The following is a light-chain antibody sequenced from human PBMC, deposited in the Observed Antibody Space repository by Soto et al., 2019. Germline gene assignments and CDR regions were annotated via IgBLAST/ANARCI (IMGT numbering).Light chain of an antibody. CDR1: QSVSSSY. CDR3: QQYAGSPPFT. Sequence: EIVLTQSPGTLSLSPGERATLSGRASQSVSSSYLAWYQQKPGQAPRLLIYGASSRATGIPDRFSASGSGTDFTLTISSLEPEDFAVYYCQQYAGSPPFTFGQGTRLEIK. J-gene: IGKJ5*01. CDR2: GAS. V-gene: IGKV3-20*01.